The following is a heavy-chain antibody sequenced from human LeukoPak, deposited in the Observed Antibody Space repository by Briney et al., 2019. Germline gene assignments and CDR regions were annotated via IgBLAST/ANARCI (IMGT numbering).Heavy chain of an antibody. J-gene: IGHJ6*04. CDR1: GFTFSSYG. Sequence: EGSLGLSCAASGFTFSSYGMHWVRQAPGKGLEWVANIKQDGSEKYYVDSVKGRFTISRDNAKNSLYLQMNSLRAEDTAVYYCARASGYCSGGSCRYYYYYGMDVWGKGTTVTVSS. D-gene: IGHD2-15*01. V-gene: IGHV3-7*03. CDR2: IKQDGSEK. CDR3: ARASGYCSGGSCRYYYYYGMDV.